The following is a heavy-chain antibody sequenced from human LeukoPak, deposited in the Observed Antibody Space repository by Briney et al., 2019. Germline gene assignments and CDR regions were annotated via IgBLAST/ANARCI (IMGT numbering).Heavy chain of an antibody. CDR1: GFTFSSYW. CDR3: AKVGSSSYYYYYMDV. D-gene: IGHD2-15*01. Sequence: GGSLRLSCAASGFTFSSYWMSWVRQAPGKGLEWVANIKQDGSEKYYVDSAKGRFTISRDNSKNTLYLQMNSLRAEDTAVYYCAKVGSSSYYYYYMDVWGKGTTVTVSS. J-gene: IGHJ6*03. CDR2: IKQDGSEK. V-gene: IGHV3-7*01.